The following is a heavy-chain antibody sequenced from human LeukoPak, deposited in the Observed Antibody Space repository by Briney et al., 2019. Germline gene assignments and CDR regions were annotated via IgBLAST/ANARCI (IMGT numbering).Heavy chain of an antibody. D-gene: IGHD3-10*01. CDR2: SYYSGST. CDR1: GGSISSYY. J-gene: IGHJ6*02. V-gene: IGHV4-59*08. CDR3: ARRSYGSASPLRMDV. Sequence: PSETLSLTCTVSGGSISSYYWTWIGQPPGRGLEGFGYSYYSGSTNYNPCLKSRVTISVDTSKNQFSLKLSSVTAADTAVYYCARRSYGSASPLRMDVWGQGTTVTVSS.